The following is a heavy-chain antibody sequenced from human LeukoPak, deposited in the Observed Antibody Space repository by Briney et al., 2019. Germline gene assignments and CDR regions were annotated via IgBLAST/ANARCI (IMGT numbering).Heavy chain of an antibody. V-gene: IGHV4-34*01. Sequence: KPSETLSLTCAVYGGSFSGYYWSWIRQPPGKGLEWIGEINHSGSTNYNPSLKSRVTISVDTSKNQFSLKLSSVTAADTAVYYCARPYYDSSGYYYPYYFDYWGQGTLVTVSS. D-gene: IGHD3-22*01. CDR3: ARPYYDSSGYYYPYYFDY. J-gene: IGHJ4*02. CDR1: GGSFSGYY. CDR2: INHSGST.